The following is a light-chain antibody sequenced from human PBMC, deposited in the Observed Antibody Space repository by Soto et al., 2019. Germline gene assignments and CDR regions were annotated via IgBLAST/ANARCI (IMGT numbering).Light chain of an antibody. V-gene: IGKV3-15*01. J-gene: IGKJ1*01. Sequence: EIVMTQSPATLSVSPGGRATISCRASQSISDTLSWYQQKPGQAPRLLIYGASTRAPGFPARFSGSGSGTDLYLTISRLLTEDFAVYYCQQYNNWPCTFGQGTKVEIK. CDR3: QQYNNWPCT. CDR2: GAS. CDR1: QSISDT.